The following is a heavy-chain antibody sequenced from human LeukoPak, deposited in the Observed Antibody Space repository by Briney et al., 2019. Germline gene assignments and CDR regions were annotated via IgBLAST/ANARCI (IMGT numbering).Heavy chain of an antibody. CDR2: ISYDGSNK. D-gene: IGHD5-12*01. CDR1: GFTFSSYA. Sequence: GGSLRLSCAASGFTFSSYAMHWVRQAPGKGLEWVAVISYDGSNKYYADSVKGRFTISRDNAKNSLYLQMNSLRAEDTAVYYCARDSGYDGVYYYYYMDVWGKGTTVTVSS. J-gene: IGHJ6*03. CDR3: ARDSGYDGVYYYYYMDV. V-gene: IGHV3-30*04.